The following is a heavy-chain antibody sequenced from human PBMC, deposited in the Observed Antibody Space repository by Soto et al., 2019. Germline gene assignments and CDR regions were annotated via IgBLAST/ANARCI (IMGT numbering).Heavy chain of an antibody. D-gene: IGHD6-19*01. CDR3: STEMNSGIAVAGIFAY. CDR2: IKSKTDGGTT. J-gene: IGHJ4*02. V-gene: IGHV3-15*01. Sequence: PGGSLRLSCAASGFTFSNAWMSWVRQAPGKGLEWVGRIKSKTDGGTTDYAAPVKGRFTISRDDSKNTLYLQMNSLKTEDTAVYYCSTEMNSGIAVAGIFAYWGQGTLVTVSS. CDR1: GFTFSNAW.